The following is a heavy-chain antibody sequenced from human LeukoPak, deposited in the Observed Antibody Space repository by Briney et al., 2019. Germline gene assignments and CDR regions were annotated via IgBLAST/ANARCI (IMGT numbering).Heavy chain of an antibody. V-gene: IGHV3-30*02. CDR1: GFTFSSYG. Sequence: GRSLRLSCAASGFTFSSYGMHWVRQAPGKGLEWVAFIRYDGSNKYYADSVKGRFTISRDNSKNTLYLQMNSLRAEDTAVYYCAKDGEATTTVTPNDAFDIWGQGTMVTVSS. CDR3: AKDGEATTTVTPNDAFDI. CDR2: IRYDGSNK. J-gene: IGHJ3*02. D-gene: IGHD4-17*01.